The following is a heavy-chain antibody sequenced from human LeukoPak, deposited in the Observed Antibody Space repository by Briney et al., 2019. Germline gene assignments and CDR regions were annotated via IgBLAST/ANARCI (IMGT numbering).Heavy chain of an antibody. V-gene: IGHV3-7*03. J-gene: IGHJ6*04. Sequence: GGSLRLSCAASGFTFSSYWMSWVRQAPGKGLEWVANIKQDRSEKYYVDSVKGRFTISRGNAKNSLYLQMNSLRAEDTAVYYCATRAVTLPAANYGMDVWGKGTTVTVSS. CDR3: ATRAVTLPAANYGMDV. D-gene: IGHD2-2*01. CDR2: IKQDRSEK. CDR1: GFTFSSYW.